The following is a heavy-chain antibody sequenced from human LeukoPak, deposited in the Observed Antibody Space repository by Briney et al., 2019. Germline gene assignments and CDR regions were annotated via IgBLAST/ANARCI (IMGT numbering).Heavy chain of an antibody. Sequence: GRSLRLSCAASGFTFSNSGMTWVRQTPGKGLEWVSSITSGGGSTYYTDSVKGRFTISRDNSKNTLYLQLNSLRAEDAAVYYCATSSGTFDYWGQGTLVTVSS. D-gene: IGHD3-10*01. J-gene: IGHJ4*02. CDR1: GFTFSNSG. CDR2: ITSGGGST. CDR3: ATSSGTFDY. V-gene: IGHV3-23*01.